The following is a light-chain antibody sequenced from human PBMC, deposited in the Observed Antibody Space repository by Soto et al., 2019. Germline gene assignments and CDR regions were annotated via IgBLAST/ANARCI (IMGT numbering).Light chain of an antibody. V-gene: IGLV2-14*03. CDR1: SSDVGGYNY. J-gene: IGLJ1*01. Sequence: QSALTQPASVSGSPGQSITISCTGTSSDVGGYNYVSWYQQHPGKAPKFMIYDVSSRPSVFSNLFSGSKSGNTAPLTISGLQAEDEADYYCCSYTTSNTRQIAFGTGTKVTVL. CDR3: CSYTTSNTRQIA. CDR2: DVS.